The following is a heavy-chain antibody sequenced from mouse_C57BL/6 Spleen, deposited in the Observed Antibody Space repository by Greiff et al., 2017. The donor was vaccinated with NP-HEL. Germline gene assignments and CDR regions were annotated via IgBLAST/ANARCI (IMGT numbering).Heavy chain of an antibody. CDR3: TRVTGRGFDY. D-gene: IGHD4-1*01. J-gene: IGHJ2*01. CDR2: IRNKANNHAT. Sequence: EVKVEESGGGLVQPGGSMKLSCAASGFTFSDAWMDWVRQSPEKGLEWVAEIRNKANNHATYYAEAVKGRFTISRDDSKSSVYLQMNSLRAEDTGIYYCTRVTGRGFDYWGQGTTLTVSS. CDR1: GFTFSDAW. V-gene: IGHV6-6*01.